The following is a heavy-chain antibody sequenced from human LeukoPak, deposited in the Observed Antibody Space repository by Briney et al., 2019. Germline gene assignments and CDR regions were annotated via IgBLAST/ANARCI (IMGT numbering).Heavy chain of an antibody. CDR2: IIPIFGTA. CDR1: GGTFSFYA. D-gene: IGHD1-20*01. CDR3: ARSITGTRKLNWFDP. Sequence: GASVKVSCKASGGTFSFYAISWVRQAPGQGLEWMGGIIPIFGTANYAQKFQGRVTITTDESTSTAYMELSSLRSEDTAVYYCARSITGTRKLNWFDPWGQGTLVTVSS. J-gene: IGHJ5*02. V-gene: IGHV1-69*05.